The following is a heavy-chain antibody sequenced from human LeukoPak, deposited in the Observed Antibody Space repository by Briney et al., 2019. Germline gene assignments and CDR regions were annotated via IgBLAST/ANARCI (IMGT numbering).Heavy chain of an antibody. CDR1: GLTFSSYA. CDR2: IIGSGGST. D-gene: IGHD5-18*01. V-gene: IGHV3-23*01. Sequence: GRSLRPSCAASGLTFSSYAMSWVRQPAGEWLGWVSAIIGSGGSTYYADSVKGRFTISRDNSKNTLYLQMNSLRAEDTAVYYCAKVPSSYGHGPFDYWGQGTLVTVSS. J-gene: IGHJ4*02. CDR3: AKVPSSYGHGPFDY.